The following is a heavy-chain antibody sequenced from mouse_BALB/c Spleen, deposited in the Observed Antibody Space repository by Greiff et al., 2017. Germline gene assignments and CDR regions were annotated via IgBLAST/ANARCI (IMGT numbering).Heavy chain of an antibody. J-gene: IGHJ4*01. V-gene: IGHV1S135*01. D-gene: IGHD2-10*01. CDR2: IDPYNGGT. CDR3: ARCSYYGNLYAMDY. CDR1: GYAFTSYN. Sequence: EVQLQQSGPELVKPGASVKVSCKASGYAFTSYNMYWVKQSHGKSLEWIGYIDPYNGGTSYNQKFKGKATLTVDKSSSTAYMHLNSLTSEDSAVYYCARCSYYGNLYAMDYWGQGTSVTVSS.